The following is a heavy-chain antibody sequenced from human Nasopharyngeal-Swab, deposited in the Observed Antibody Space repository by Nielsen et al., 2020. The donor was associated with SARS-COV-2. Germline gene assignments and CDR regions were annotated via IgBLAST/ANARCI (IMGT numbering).Heavy chain of an antibody. Sequence: GESLKISCAVSGITFSRDSMNWVRQAPGKGLEWVAYISSSSSHTYYADSVKGRFTISRDNAKNSLYLQMNSLRAEDTAVYYCARVPTVAVFGMVREPADVWGKGTTVTVSS. CDR1: GITFSRDS. CDR2: ISSSSSHT. V-gene: IGHV3-21*05. J-gene: IGHJ6*04. CDR3: ARVPTVAVFGMVREPADV. D-gene: IGHD3-3*01.